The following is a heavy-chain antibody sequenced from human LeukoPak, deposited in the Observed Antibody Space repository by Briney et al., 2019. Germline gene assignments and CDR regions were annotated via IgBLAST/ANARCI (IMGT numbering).Heavy chain of an antibody. CDR2: ISAYNGNT. D-gene: IGHD2-2*01. J-gene: IGHJ3*02. CDR1: GYTFTSYG. CDR3: ARLVVPAAIPNDAFDI. Sequence: ASVKVSCKASGYTFTSYGISWVRQAPGQGVEWMGWISAYNGNTNYAQKLQGRVTMTTDTSTSTAYMELRSLRSDDTAVYYCARLVVPAAIPNDAFDIWGQGTMVTVSS. V-gene: IGHV1-18*01.